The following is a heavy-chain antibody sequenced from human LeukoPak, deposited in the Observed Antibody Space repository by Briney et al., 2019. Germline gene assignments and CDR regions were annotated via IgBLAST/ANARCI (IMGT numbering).Heavy chain of an antibody. D-gene: IGHD2-2*01. CDR3: ARVRVVVPAALFYPNWFDP. CDR2: IYYSGST. J-gene: IGHJ5*02. V-gene: IGHV4-31*03. Sequence: PSETLSLTCTVSGGSISSGGYYWSWIRQHPGKGLEWIGYIYYSGSTYYNPSLKSRVTISVDTSKNQFSLKLSSVTAADTAVYYCARVRVVVPAALFYPNWFDPWGQGTLVTVSS. CDR1: GGSISSGGYY.